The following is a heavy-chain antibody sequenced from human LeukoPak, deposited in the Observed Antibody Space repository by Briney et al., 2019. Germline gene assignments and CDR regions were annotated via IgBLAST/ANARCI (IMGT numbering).Heavy chain of an antibody. J-gene: IGHJ4*02. CDR2: ISADGGST. Sequence: PGGSLRLSCVVSGFNFDDYAILWVRQPPGKGLEWVSLISADGGSTFSADSVKGRFSISRDNSKNSLYLQMNSLRSQDTAMYYCSKESGKFDYWGQGTLVAVSS. CDR1: GFNFDDYA. CDR3: SKESGKFDY. V-gene: IGHV3-43*02.